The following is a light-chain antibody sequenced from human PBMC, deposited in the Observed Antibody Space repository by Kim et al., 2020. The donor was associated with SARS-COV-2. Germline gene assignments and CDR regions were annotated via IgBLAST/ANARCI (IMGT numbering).Light chain of an antibody. CDR2: AAS. CDR1: QGIRSY. V-gene: IGKV1-9*01. CDR3: QQLNSYPLT. J-gene: IGKJ4*01. Sequence: IQLTQSPSSLSASVGDRVTITCRASQGIRSYLAWFQQKPGEAPNLLIYAASTLQTGVPSRFSGSGSGTDFTLTISSLQPEDFATYFCQQLNSYPLTFGGGTKLEI.